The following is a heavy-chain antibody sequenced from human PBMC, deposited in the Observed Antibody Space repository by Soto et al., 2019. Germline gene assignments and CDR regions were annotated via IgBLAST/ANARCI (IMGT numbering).Heavy chain of an antibody. CDR2: INAGNGNT. Sequence: GASVKVSCKASGYTFTSYAMHWVRQAPGQRLEWMGWINAGNGNTKYSQKFQGRVTITRDTSASTAYMELSSLRSEDTAVYYCARGSITIFGVVTRYNWFDPWGQGTLVTVSS. CDR3: ARGSITIFGVVTRYNWFDP. D-gene: IGHD3-3*01. J-gene: IGHJ5*02. CDR1: GYTFTSYA. V-gene: IGHV1-3*01.